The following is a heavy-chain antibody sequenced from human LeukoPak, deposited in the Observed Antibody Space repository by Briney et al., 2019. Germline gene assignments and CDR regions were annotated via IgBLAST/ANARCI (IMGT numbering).Heavy chain of an antibody. CDR1: GDSVSSNSAV. CDR2: TYYRSKWYN. V-gene: IGHV6-1*01. J-gene: IGHJ5*02. CDR3: ARDLNLSYYGSGSYEIDP. D-gene: IGHD3-10*01. Sequence: SQTLSLTCAISGDSVSSNSAVWNWIRQSPSRGLEWLGRTYYRSKWYNDYAVSVKSRITFNPDTSKNQFSLQLTSVTPEDTAVYYCARDLNLSYYGSGSYEIDPWGQGTLVTVSS.